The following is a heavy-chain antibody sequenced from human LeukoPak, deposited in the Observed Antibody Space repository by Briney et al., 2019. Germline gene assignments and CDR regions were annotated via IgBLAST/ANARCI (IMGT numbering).Heavy chain of an antibody. CDR3: ARIPVADPFDY. CDR2: IYYSGST. CDR1: GGSISSGDYY. Sequence: SETLSLTCTVSGGSISSGDYYWRWIRQPPGKGLEWIGYIYYSGSTYYNPSLKSRVTISVDTSKNQFSLKLRSVTAADTAVYYCARIPVADPFDYWGQGTLVTVSS. V-gene: IGHV4-30-4*08. D-gene: IGHD6-19*01. J-gene: IGHJ4*02.